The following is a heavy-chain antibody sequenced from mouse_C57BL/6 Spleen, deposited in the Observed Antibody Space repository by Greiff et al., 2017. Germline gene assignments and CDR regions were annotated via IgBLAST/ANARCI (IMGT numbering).Heavy chain of an antibody. Sequence: EVQLQQSGPELVKPGASVKISCKASGYTFTDYYMNWVKQSHGKSLEWIGDINPNNGGTSYNQKFKGKATLTVDKSSSTAYMELRSLTSEDSAVYYCVLRSPYYFDYWGQGTTLTVSS. D-gene: IGHD1-1*01. CDR3: VLRSPYYFDY. J-gene: IGHJ2*01. CDR2: INPNNGGT. V-gene: IGHV1-26*01. CDR1: GYTFTDYY.